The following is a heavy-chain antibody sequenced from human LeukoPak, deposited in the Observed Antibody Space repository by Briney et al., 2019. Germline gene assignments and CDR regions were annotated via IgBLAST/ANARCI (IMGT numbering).Heavy chain of an antibody. J-gene: IGHJ4*02. CDR2: IGISTSRI. D-gene: IGHD6-13*01. CDR1: GFTFSSYS. Sequence: GGSLRLSCAASGFTFSSYSMNWVRQAPGKGLEWVSYIGISTSRIYYADSVKGRFTISRDNAKNSLYLQMNRLRAEDTAVYYCARDTTKQQLVPYYFDYWGQGTLVTVSS. CDR3: ARDTTKQQLVPYYFDY. V-gene: IGHV3-48*04.